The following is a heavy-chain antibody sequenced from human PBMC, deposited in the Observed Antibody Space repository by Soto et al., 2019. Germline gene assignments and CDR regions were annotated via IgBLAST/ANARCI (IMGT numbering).Heavy chain of an antibody. CDR2: INKNGFTI. Sequence: LRLSCAVSGFTLTTYSMNWVRQAPGKGLEWISFINKNGFTIYYADSVKGRFTISRDYAKNSLYLQMDSLRHEDTAVYYCARGAVTGTSLFDYWGLGTPVTVSS. CDR1: GFTLTTYS. D-gene: IGHD6-19*01. CDR3: ARGAVTGTSLFDY. J-gene: IGHJ4*02. V-gene: IGHV3-48*02.